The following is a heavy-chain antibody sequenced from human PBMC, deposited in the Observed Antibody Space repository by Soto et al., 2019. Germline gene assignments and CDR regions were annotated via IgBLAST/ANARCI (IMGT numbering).Heavy chain of an antibody. V-gene: IGHV3-23*01. J-gene: IGHJ4*02. Sequence: GGSLRLSCAASGFTFSSYAMSWVRQAPGKGLEWVSAISGSGGSTYYADSVKGRFTISRDNSKNTLYLQMNSLRAEDTAVYYCAKESLGGGQRIGGNFEYCGEGTRVTVSS. CDR2: ISGSGGST. CDR1: GFTFSSYA. CDR3: AKESLGGGQRIGGNFEY. D-gene: IGHD3-16*01.